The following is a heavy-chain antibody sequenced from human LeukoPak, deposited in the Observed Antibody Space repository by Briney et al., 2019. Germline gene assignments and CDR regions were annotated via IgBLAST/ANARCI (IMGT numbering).Heavy chain of an antibody. J-gene: IGHJ4*02. Sequence: GGSLRLSCAASGFTFSSYGMHWVRQAPGKGLEWVAVIWYDGSNKYYADSVKSRFTISRDNSKNTLYLQMNSLRAEDTAVYYCARDRCDSSGYPCYYFDYWGQGTLVTVSS. CDR2: IWYDGSNK. CDR1: GFTFSSYG. D-gene: IGHD3-22*01. CDR3: ARDRCDSSGYPCYYFDY. V-gene: IGHV3-33*01.